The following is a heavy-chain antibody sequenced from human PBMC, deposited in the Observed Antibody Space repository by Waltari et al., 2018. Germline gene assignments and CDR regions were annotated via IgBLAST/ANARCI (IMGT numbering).Heavy chain of an antibody. V-gene: IGHV4-4*02. Sequence: QVQLQESGPGLVKPSGTLSVTCAVSGDSISGSYWWRWVRQPPGKGLEWIGQIHGNGRSNYNPSLESRVTVSMDTSSNHFSLKVTSATAADTAVYYCARDRGRGLYLDSWGQGTLVTVSP. CDR3: ARDRGRGLYLDS. J-gene: IGHJ4*02. CDR2: IHGNGRS. CDR1: GDSISGSYW. D-gene: IGHD2-15*01.